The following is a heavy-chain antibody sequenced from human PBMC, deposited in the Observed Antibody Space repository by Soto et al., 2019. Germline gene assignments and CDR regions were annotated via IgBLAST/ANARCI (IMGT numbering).Heavy chain of an antibody. CDR3: AKFAQPRNSFDI. Sequence: GRTLRLSCAACRFTLSRYGMHWARQAPGKGLEWVAVISYDGSNKYYADSLKGRFTISRDNSKNTLYLQMNSLRAEDTAVYYCAKFAQPRNSFDIWDQGTMLTVS. J-gene: IGHJ3*02. V-gene: IGHV3-30*18. CDR1: RFTLSRYG. CDR2: ISYDGSNK.